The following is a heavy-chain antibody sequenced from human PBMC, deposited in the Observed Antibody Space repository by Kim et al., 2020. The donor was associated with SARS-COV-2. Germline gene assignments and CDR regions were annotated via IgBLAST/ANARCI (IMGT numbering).Heavy chain of an antibody. V-gene: IGHV3-23*05. J-gene: IGHJ6*02. CDR2: VSSIGSNT. CDR3: GQDWYRAPRGTMDL. D-gene: IGHD6-13*01. CDR1: GFTFSNYA. Sequence: GGSLRLSCAASGFTFSNYAMSWVRQAPGNGLEGGSGVSSIGSNTSYADSVKGRFTISRDNYKNTLVLQIHSLRAEDTALYSGGQDWYRAPRGTMDLWG.